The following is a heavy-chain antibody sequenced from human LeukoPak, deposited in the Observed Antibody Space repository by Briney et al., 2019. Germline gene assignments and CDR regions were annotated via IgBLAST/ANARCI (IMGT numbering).Heavy chain of an antibody. CDR2: IIPIFGTA. CDR3: AREAPYCGGDCYSHFDY. CDR1: GGTFSSYA. D-gene: IGHD2-21*01. V-gene: IGHV1-69*01. J-gene: IGHJ4*02. Sequence: SVKVSCTASGGTFSSYAISWVRQAPGQGLEWMGGIIPIFGTANYAQKFQGRVTITADESTSTAYMELSSLRSEDTAVYYCAREAPYCGGDCYSHFDYWGQGTLVTVSS.